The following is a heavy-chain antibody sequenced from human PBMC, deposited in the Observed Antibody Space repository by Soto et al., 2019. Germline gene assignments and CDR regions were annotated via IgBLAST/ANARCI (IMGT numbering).Heavy chain of an antibody. J-gene: IGHJ3*01. D-gene: IGHD6-19*01. Sequence: QVQLQESGPGLVKPSGTLSLTCAVSGDSFSNIRWWTWVRHPPGKGLEWIGDIFHSGDTNYNPSLKRRVFISVDESQNQFSLKVSSVTAADTAVYYCAYSTGWYRHDVWGQGTLVTVSS. V-gene: IGHV4-4*02. CDR1: GDSFSNIRW. CDR2: IFHSGDT. CDR3: AYSTGWYRHDV.